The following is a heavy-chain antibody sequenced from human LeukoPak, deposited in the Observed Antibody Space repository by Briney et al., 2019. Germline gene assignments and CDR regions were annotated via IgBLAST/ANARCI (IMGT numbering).Heavy chain of an antibody. D-gene: IGHD5-18*01. Sequence: PSETLSLTCTVSGGSISSYYWSWIRQPPGKGLEWIGYIYYSGSTNYNPSLKSRVTISVDTSKNQFSLKLSSVTAADTAVYYCARASTATGSIGFDYWGQGTLVTVSS. J-gene: IGHJ4*02. CDR3: ARASTATGSIGFDY. CDR1: GGSISSYY. CDR2: IYYSGST. V-gene: IGHV4-59*01.